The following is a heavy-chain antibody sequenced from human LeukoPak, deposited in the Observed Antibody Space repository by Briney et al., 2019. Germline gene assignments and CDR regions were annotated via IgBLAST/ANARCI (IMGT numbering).Heavy chain of an antibody. J-gene: IGHJ4*02. V-gene: IGHV3-23*01. Sequence: GGSLRLSCGASGFSFSSHAMNWVRQAPGKGLDWVSLISGSGDSTYYADSVKGRFTVSRDNSKNTLYLQMNSLRAEDTGVYYCPRDPSDYWGQGTLVTVSS. CDR3: PRDPSDY. D-gene: IGHD5-24*01. CDR2: ISGSGDST. CDR1: GFSFSSHA.